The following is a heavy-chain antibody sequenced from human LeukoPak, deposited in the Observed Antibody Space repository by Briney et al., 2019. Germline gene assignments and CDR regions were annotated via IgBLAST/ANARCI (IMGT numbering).Heavy chain of an antibody. CDR1: GYTFTSYG. CDR2: ISAYNGNT. CDR3: ARLPPPYYYDSSGYSMVDY. J-gene: IGHJ4*02. Sequence: GASVKVSCKASGYTFTSYGISWVRQAPGQGLEWMGWISAYNGNTNYAQKLQGRVTMTTDTSTSTAYMELRSLRSDDTAVYYCARLPPPYYYDSSGYSMVDYWGQGTLVTVSS. D-gene: IGHD3-22*01. V-gene: IGHV1-18*01.